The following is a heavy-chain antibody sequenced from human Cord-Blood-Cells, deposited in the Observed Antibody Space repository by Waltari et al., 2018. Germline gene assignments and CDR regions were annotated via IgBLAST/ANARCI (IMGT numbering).Heavy chain of an antibody. D-gene: IGHD2-8*01. CDR3: ARHAIRTFDY. V-gene: IGHV4-34*01. Sequence: QVQLQQWGAGLLKPSETLSLTCAGYGGAFSGYYWSWIRQPPGKGLEWIGEINHSGSTNYNPSLKSRVTISVDTSKNQFSLKLSSVTAADTAVYYCARHAIRTFDYWGQGPLVTVSS. J-gene: IGHJ4*02. CDR1: GGAFSGYY. CDR2: INHSGST.